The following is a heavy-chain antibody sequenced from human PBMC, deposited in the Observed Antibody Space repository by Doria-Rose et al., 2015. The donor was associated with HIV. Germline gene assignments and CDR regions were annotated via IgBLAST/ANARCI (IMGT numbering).Heavy chain of an antibody. D-gene: IGHD6-13*01. J-gene: IGHJ4*02. CDR1: GVSLSSPGMG. CDR3: ARIRSSRWYHKYYFDF. CDR2: IFSDDER. V-gene: IGHV2-26*01. Sequence: SGPVLVKPTETLTLTCTVSGVSLSSPGMGVSWIRQPPGKALEWLANIFSDDERSYITYLKSRHTISRGTSKCQVFLTMTDMDPVDTATYYCARIRSSRWYHKYYFDFWGQGTLVIVSA.